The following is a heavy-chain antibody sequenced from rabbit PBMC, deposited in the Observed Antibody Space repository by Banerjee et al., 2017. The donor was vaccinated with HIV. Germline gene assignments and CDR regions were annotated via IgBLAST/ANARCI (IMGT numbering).Heavy chain of an antibody. V-gene: IGHV1S40*01. J-gene: IGHJ4*01. Sequence: QSLEESGGGLVKPGASLTLTCTASGFDFSSNAMCWVRQAPGKGPEWIACIDIDSDSTYYASWAKGRFTISKASSTTVTLLMTSLTAADTATYFCARMNADTNYYFNLWGPGTLVTVS. D-gene: IGHD6-1*01. CDR1: GFDFSSNA. CDR2: IDIDSDST. CDR3: ARMNADTNYYFNL.